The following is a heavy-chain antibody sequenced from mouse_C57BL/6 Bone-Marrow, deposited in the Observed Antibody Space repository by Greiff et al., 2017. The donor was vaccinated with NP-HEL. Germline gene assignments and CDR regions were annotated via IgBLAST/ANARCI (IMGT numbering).Heavy chain of an antibody. CDR1: GFNIKDDY. J-gene: IGHJ3*01. Sequence: DVQLVESGAELVRPGASVKLSCTASGFNIKDDYMHWVKQRPEQGLEWIGWIDPENGDTEYASKFQGKATITADTSSNTAYLQLSSLTSEDNAVYYCTTEEDDYDAFFAYWGQGTLVTVSA. D-gene: IGHD2-4*01. V-gene: IGHV14-4*01. CDR2: IDPENGDT. CDR3: TTEEDDYDAFFAY.